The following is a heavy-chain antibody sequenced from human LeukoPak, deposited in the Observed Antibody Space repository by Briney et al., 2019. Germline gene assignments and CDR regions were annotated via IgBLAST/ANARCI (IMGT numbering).Heavy chain of an antibody. CDR2: IYYSGST. V-gene: IGHV4-39*01. Sequence: SETLSLTCTVSGGSISSSSYYWGWIRQPPGKGLEWIGSIYYSGSTYYNPSLKSRVTISVDTSKNQFSLKLSSVTAADSAVYYCARHHFVVEPAAILVWGQGTLVTVSS. J-gene: IGHJ4*02. CDR3: ARHHFVVEPAAILV. CDR1: GGSISSSSYY. D-gene: IGHD2-2*01.